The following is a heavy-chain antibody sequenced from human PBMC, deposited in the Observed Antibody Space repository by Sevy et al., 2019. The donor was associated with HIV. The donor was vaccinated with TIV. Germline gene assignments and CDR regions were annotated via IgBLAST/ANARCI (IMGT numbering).Heavy chain of an antibody. J-gene: IGHJ6*02. Sequence: ASVKVSCKASGYTFTSYGISWVRQAPGQGLEWMGWISAYNGKTNYAQKLQGRVTMTTDTSTSTAYMELRSLRSDDTAVYYCARVITMVRGAISPPYYYGMDVWGQGTTVTVSS. CDR2: ISAYNGKT. V-gene: IGHV1-18*01. CDR3: ARVITMVRGAISPPYYYGMDV. D-gene: IGHD3-10*01. CDR1: GYTFTSYG.